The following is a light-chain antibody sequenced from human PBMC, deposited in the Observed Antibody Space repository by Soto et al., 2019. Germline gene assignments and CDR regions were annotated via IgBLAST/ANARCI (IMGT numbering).Light chain of an antibody. CDR1: QDIRNF. V-gene: IGKV1-27*01. CDR3: QKYSSVPV. J-gene: IGKJ3*01. CDR2: AAS. Sequence: DIQMTQSPPSLSASVGDRVTITCRASQDIRNFVAWYQQKPGKAPKLLIYAASTLQSEVPSRFSGSGSGTDFTLTINSLQPEDVATYSCQKYSSVPVFGPGTKVEIK.